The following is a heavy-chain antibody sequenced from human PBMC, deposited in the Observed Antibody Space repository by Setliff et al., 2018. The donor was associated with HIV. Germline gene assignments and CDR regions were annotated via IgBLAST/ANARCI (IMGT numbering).Heavy chain of an antibody. CDR2: IYYSGST. V-gene: IGHV4-39*07. Sequence: SETLSLTCTVSGSSISSSSYYWGWIRQPPGKGLEWIGSIYYSGSTYYNPSLKSRATISEDTSKNQFSLKLSSVTAADTAVYYCARDPSIGYYYDSSGSYFDYWGQGTLVTASS. J-gene: IGHJ4*02. CDR3: ARDPSIGYYYDSSGSYFDY. D-gene: IGHD3-22*01. CDR1: GSSISSSSYY.